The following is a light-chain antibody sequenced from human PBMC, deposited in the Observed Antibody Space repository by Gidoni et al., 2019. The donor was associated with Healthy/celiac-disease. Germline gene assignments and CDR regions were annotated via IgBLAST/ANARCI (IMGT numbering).Light chain of an antibody. CDR2: DAS. Sequence: DIQMTQSPSSLSASVGDRVTITCQASQDISNYLNWYQQKPGKAPKLLIYDASNLETGVPSRFSGSVSGTDFTFTISSLQHEDIATYYCQQYDNLPRVTFGPGTKVDIK. CDR1: QDISNY. V-gene: IGKV1-33*01. J-gene: IGKJ3*01. CDR3: QQYDNLPRVT.